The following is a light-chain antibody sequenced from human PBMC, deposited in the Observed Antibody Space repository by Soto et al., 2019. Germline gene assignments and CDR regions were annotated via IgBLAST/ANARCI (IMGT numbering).Light chain of an antibody. CDR1: QSVSTN. CDR3: QQYNNWPLT. V-gene: IGKV3-15*01. J-gene: IGKJ4*01. Sequence: ETVMTQSPATLSVPPGERATISCRASQSVSTNLAWYQQKPGQAPRLLIYGTSTRATGIPARFSGSGSGTEFTLTISSLQSEDFSVYYCQQYNNWPLTFGGGTKVDIK. CDR2: GTS.